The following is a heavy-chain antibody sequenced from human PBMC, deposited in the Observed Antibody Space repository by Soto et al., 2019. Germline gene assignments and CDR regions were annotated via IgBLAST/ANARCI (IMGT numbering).Heavy chain of an antibody. J-gene: IGHJ4*02. CDR2: ISGSGGST. CDR3: AKVNHDYGGNSDADY. CDR1: GFTFSSYA. V-gene: IGHV3-23*01. D-gene: IGHD4-17*01. Sequence: GGSLRLSCAASGFTFSSYAMSWVRQAPGKGLEWVSAISGSGGSTYYAESVKGRFTISRDNSKNTLYLQMNSLRAEDTAVYYCAKVNHDYGGNSDADYWGQGTLVTVSS.